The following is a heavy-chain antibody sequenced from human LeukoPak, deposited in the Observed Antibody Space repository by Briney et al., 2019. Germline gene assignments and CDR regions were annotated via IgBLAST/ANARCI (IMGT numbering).Heavy chain of an antibody. V-gene: IGHV3-21*04. CDR2: ISSSSSYI. CDR1: GFTFSSYS. Sequence: GGSLRLSCAASGFTFSSYSMDWVCQAPGKGLEWVSSISSSSSYIYYADSVKGRFTISRDNAKNSLYLQMSSLRAEDTAVYYCAKDPRDYYFDYWGRGTLVTVSS. J-gene: IGHJ4*02. CDR3: AKDPRDYYFDY.